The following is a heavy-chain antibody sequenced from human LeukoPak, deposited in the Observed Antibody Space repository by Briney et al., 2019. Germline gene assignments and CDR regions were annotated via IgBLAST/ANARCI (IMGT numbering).Heavy chain of an antibody. J-gene: IGHJ4*02. V-gene: IGHV3-23*01. D-gene: IGHD5-18*01. CDR2: ISGSGGNT. CDR1: GFIFSSYA. Sequence: TGGSLRLSCAVSGFIFSSYAMSGVRHAPGRVVEWASDISGSGGNTYYADSVKGRFTISRDNSRNTLYLQMNSLTAEDTAVYYCAVEIGDTADYWGQGALVTVSS. CDR3: AVEIGDTADY.